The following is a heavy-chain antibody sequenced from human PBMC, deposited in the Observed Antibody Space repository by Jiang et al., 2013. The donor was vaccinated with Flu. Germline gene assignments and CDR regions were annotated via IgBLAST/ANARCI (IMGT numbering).Heavy chain of an antibody. V-gene: IGHV4-30-2*01. D-gene: IGHD2-21*02. Sequence: NPSLKSRVTISVDRSKNQFSLKLSSVTAADTAVYYCARVNCGGDCYQYYFDYWGQGTLVTVSS. CDR3: ARVNCGGDCYQYYFDY. J-gene: IGHJ4*02.